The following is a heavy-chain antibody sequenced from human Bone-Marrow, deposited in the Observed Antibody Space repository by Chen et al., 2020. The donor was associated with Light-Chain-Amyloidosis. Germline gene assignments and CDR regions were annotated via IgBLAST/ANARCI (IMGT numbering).Heavy chain of an antibody. CDR2: MSYSGST. CDR1: GGSISINSYY. V-gene: IGHV4-39*01. Sequence: QLQLQESGPGLVRPSETLSLTCTVSGGSISINSYYWGWIRQPPGKGLEWIGSMSYSGSTYYSPSLKRRVTLSVDTPKNQFSLRLNSVTAADTALYYCARMFGFCSGGSCYSAYFDYWGQGALVTVSS. J-gene: IGHJ4*02. CDR3: ARMFGFCSGGSCYSAYFDY. D-gene: IGHD2-15*01.